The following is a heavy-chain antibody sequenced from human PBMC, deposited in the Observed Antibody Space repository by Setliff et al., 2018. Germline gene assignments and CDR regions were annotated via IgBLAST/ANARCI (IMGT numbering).Heavy chain of an antibody. CDR2: IKQDGSEK. J-gene: IGHJ4*02. CDR1: GFTFSSYW. CDR3: ARDGGGY. D-gene: IGHD3-16*01. Sequence: EASVKVSCAASGFTFSSYWMSWVRQAPGKGLEWVANIKQDGSEKYYVDSVKGRFTISRDNAKNSLYLQMNSLRAEDTAVYYCARDGGGYWGQGTLVTVSS. V-gene: IGHV3-7*01.